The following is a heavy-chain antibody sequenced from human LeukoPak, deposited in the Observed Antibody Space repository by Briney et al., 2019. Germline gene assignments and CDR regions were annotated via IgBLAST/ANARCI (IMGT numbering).Heavy chain of an antibody. CDR1: GFTVSSNY. D-gene: IGHD3-3*01. V-gene: IGHV3-53*01. CDR3: ARDYDSVSEYYFDY. Sequence: GGSLRLSCAASGFTVSSNYMSWVRQAPGKGLEWVSVIYSGGSTYYADSVKGRFTISRDNSKNTLYLQMNSLRAEDTAVYYCARDYDSVSEYYFDYWGQGTLVTVSS. CDR2: IYSGGST. J-gene: IGHJ4*02.